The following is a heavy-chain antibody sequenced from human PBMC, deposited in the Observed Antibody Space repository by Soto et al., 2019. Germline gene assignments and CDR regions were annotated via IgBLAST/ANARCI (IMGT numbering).Heavy chain of an antibody. CDR2: INTDGSIT. V-gene: IGHV3-74*01. CDR1: GFTFSNYW. J-gene: IGHJ4*02. D-gene: IGHD2-2*01. Sequence: GGSLRLSCAASGFTFSNYWMHWVRQAPGKGLIWLSRINTDGSITTYADSVRGRFTISRDNARNTLFLQMNSLTAEDTAVYYCARDYQGLDYWGQGTLVTVSS. CDR3: ARDYQGLDY.